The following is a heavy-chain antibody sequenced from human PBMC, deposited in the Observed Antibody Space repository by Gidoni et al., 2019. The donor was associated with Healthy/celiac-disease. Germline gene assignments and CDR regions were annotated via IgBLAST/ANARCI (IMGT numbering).Heavy chain of an antibody. J-gene: IGHJ4*02. CDR1: GFPFGGYA. D-gene: IGHD6-19*01. CDR2: ISGSGGST. CDR3: AKGRGIAVAAYYFDY. V-gene: IGHV3-23*01. Sequence: EVQLLESGGGLVQPGGSRSLSCEASGFPFGGYAMSWVRQAPGKGLEWVSAISGSGGSTYYADSVKGRFTISRDNSKNTLYLQMNSLRAEDTAVYYCAKGRGIAVAAYYFDYWGQGTLVTVSS.